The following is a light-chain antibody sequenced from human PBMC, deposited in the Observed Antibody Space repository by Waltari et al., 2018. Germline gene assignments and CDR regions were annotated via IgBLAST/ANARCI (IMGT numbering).Light chain of an antibody. Sequence: QSALTQPASVSGSPGQSITISCTGSSSDIGLYNYVSWYQHHPGRAPKLMIYEVTNRPSGVSNRFSGSKSGNTASLTISGLQTDDEADYYCNSYTGRNTVLFGGGTKLTVL. CDR2: EVT. J-gene: IGLJ2*01. CDR1: SSDIGLYNY. CDR3: NSYTGRNTVL. V-gene: IGLV2-14*01.